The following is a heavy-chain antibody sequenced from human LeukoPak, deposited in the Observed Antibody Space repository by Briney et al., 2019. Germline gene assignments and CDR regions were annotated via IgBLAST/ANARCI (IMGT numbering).Heavy chain of an antibody. Sequence: SETLSLTCAVYGVSFSGYYRSWIRQPPGKGLEWIGEINHSGSTNYNPSLKSRVTISVDTSKNQFSLKLSSVTAADTAVYYCARGLQGWGQGTLVTVSS. J-gene: IGHJ4*02. V-gene: IGHV4-34*01. CDR3: ARGLQG. CDR1: GVSFSGYY. CDR2: INHSGST.